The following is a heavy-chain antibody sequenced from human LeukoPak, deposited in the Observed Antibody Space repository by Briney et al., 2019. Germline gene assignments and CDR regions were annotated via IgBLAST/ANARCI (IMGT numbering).Heavy chain of an antibody. Sequence: GGSLRLSCAASGFTFSSYSMNWVRQAPGKGLEWVSSISSSSSYIYYADSVKGRFTISRDNAKNSLYLQMNSLRAEDTAVYYCARTPLLWFGELMSYYYYYMDVWGKGTTVTVSS. CDR2: ISSSSSYI. J-gene: IGHJ6*03. CDR1: GFTFSSYS. CDR3: ARTPLLWFGELMSYYYYYMDV. D-gene: IGHD3-10*01. V-gene: IGHV3-21*01.